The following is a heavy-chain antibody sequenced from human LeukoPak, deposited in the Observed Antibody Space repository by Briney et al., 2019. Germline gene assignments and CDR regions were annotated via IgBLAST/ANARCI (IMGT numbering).Heavy chain of an antibody. CDR3: ARRSIAVARNYYGMDV. CDR2: IYYSGST. Sequence: SETLSLTCTVSVGSISSSSYYWGWIRQPPGKGLEWIGRIYYSGSTYYNPSLKSRVTISVDTSKNQFSLKLSSVTAADTAVYYCARRSIAVARNYYGMDVWGQGTTVTVSS. D-gene: IGHD6-19*01. J-gene: IGHJ6*02. CDR1: VGSISSSSYY. V-gene: IGHV4-39*01.